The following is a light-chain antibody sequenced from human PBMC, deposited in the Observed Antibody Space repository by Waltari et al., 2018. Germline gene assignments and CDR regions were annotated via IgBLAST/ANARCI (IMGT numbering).Light chain of an antibody. V-gene: IGKV1-39*01. CDR1: QRISSY. CDR2: AAS. J-gene: IGKJ5*01. Sequence: DIQMTQSPSSLSASVGDRVTIPSRASQRISSYLNWYQQKPGKAPKLLIYAASSLQSGVPSRFSGSGSGTDFTLTISSLQPEDFATYYCQQSYSTHSITFGQGTRLEIK. CDR3: QQSYSTHSIT.